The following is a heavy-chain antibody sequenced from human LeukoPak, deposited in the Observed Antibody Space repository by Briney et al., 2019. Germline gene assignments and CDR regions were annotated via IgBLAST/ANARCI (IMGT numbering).Heavy chain of an antibody. D-gene: IGHD6-19*01. CDR2: IRYNGSNK. Sequence: GGSLRLSCAASGFTFSNYDMHWVRQAPGKGLEWPAFIRYNGSNKHYTDSVKGRFTISRDNSKNTLYLQMNSLRAEDTAVYYCAKDQAVAGHPLDYWGQGTLATVSS. CDR3: AKDQAVAGHPLDY. CDR1: GFTFSNYD. J-gene: IGHJ4*02. V-gene: IGHV3-30*02.